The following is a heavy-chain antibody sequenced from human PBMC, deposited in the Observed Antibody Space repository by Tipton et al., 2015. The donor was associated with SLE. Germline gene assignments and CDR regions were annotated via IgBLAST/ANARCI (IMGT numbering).Heavy chain of an antibody. J-gene: IGHJ6*03. CDR3: ARGITIFGVVIRDYYYYMDV. CDR2: MYYSGNS. D-gene: IGHD3-3*01. V-gene: IGHV4-59*01. CDR1: GGSIRDYY. Sequence: TLSLTCTVSGGSIRDYYWTWIRQRPGKGLEWIGYMYYSGNSNYNPSLKSRVTMSVDTSKNQFSLKLSSVTAADTAVYYCARGITIFGVVIRDYYYYMDVWGKGTTVTVSS.